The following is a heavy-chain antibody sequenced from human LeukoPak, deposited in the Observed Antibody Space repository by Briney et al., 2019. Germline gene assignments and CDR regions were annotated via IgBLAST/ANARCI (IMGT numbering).Heavy chain of an antibody. J-gene: IGHJ5*02. Sequence: ASVKVSCKASGYTFTGYYMHWVRQAPGQGLEWMGWINPNSGGTNYSQKFQGRVTMARDTSISTAYMELSRLRSDDTAVYYCARDTAMVTYWFDPWGQGTLVTVSS. CDR2: INPNSGGT. D-gene: IGHD5-18*01. V-gene: IGHV1-2*02. CDR3: ARDTAMVTYWFDP. CDR1: GYTFTGYY.